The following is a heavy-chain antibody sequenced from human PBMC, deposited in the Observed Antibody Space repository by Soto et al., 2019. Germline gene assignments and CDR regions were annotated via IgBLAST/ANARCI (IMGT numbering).Heavy chain of an antibody. CDR3: ARLHIYGTSLDF. CDR1: GGTFSSYA. D-gene: IGHD5-18*01. J-gene: IGHJ4*02. CDR2: IIPIFGTA. V-gene: IGHV1-69*13. Sequence: SVKVSCKASGGTFSSYAISWVRQAPGQGLEWMGGIIPIFGTANYAQKFQGRVTITADESTSTAYMELSSLRSEDTAVYYCARLHIYGTSLDFWGQRTLVTVSS.